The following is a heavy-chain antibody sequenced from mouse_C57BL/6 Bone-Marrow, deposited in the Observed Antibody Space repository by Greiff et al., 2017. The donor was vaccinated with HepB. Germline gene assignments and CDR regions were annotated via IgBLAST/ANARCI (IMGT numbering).Heavy chain of an antibody. CDR1: GYAFTNYL. CDR2: INPGSGGT. D-gene: IGHD2-3*01. Sequence: QVHVKQSGAELVRPGTSVKVSCKASGYAFTNYLIEWVKQRPGQGLEWIGVINPGSGGTNYNEKFKGKATLTADKSSSTAYMQLSSLTSEDSAVYFCARYDGNYGDYFDYWGQGTTLTVSS. CDR3: ARYDGNYGDYFDY. V-gene: IGHV1-54*01. J-gene: IGHJ2*01.